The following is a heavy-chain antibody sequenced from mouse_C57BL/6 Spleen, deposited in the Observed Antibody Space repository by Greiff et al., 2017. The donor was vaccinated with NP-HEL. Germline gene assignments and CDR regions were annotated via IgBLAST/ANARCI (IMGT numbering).Heavy chain of an antibody. J-gene: IGHJ2*01. CDR3: ARSYYGYVDY. CDR2: INPNNGGT. D-gene: IGHD2-1*01. V-gene: IGHV1-26*01. Sequence: VQLQQSGPELVKPGASVKISCKASGYTFTDYYMNWVKQSHGKSLEWIGDINPNNGGTSYNQKFKGKATLTVDKSSSTAYMELRSLTSEDSAVYYCARSYYGYVDYWGQGTTLTVSS. CDR1: GYTFTDYY.